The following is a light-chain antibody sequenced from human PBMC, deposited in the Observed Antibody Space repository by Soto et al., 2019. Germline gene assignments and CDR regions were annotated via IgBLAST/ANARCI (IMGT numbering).Light chain of an antibody. V-gene: IGKV3-15*01. CDR1: QSLGGN. J-gene: IGKJ1*01. CDR3: QQYNNWPRT. CDR2: GAS. Sequence: EIVITQSPATLAVSPGNTATLSCRASQSLGGNLAWYQQKPGQAHRLLIYGASTRATGIPDRFSGSGSGTEFTLRISILQSEDFAVYYCQQYNNWPRTFGQGTTVDIK.